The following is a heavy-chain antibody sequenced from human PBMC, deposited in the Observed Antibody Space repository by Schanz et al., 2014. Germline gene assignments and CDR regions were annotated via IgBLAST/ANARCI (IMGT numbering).Heavy chain of an antibody. J-gene: IGHJ2*01. CDR1: GYTFTGHR. V-gene: IGHV1-2*02. D-gene: IGHD1-1*01. CDR3: ARDVGRPGHFWYFDL. Sequence: QVLLVQSGAEVKKPGASVKVSCKASGYTFTGHRMHWVRQAPGQGPEWMGWINPNGGAEFAQKFQGRISMTRDTSTTTFYMELSSLTSDDTAVYFCARDVGRPGHFWYFDLWGRGTLVTVSS. CDR2: INPNGGA.